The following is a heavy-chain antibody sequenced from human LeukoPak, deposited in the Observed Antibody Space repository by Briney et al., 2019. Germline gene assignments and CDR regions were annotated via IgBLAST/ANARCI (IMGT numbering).Heavy chain of an antibody. CDR2: IREDGSER. V-gene: IGHV3-7*03. CDR1: GFTFSTYW. CDR3: ARGEAVVTETDY. D-gene: IGHD2-21*02. Sequence: PGGSLRLSCAASGFTFSTYWMSWVRQAPGKGLEWVANIREDGSERYYVDSVKGRFTISRDNAKNSLYLQMNSLRVEDTAVYYCARGEAVVTETDYWGQGTLVTVSS. J-gene: IGHJ4*02.